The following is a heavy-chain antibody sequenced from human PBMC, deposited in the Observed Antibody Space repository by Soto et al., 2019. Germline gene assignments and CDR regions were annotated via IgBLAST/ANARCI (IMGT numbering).Heavy chain of an antibody. Sequence: PGGSLRLSCAASGFTFNSYSMNWVRQAPGKGLEWVSYIGGSSNSIYYADSVKGRFTVPRDNAKNSLYLQMNSLRDEDTAVYYCARDLAVGAYAHFDYWGQGTLVTVSS. J-gene: IGHJ4*02. V-gene: IGHV3-48*02. CDR2: IGGSSNSI. CDR1: GFTFNSYS. CDR3: ARDLAVGAYAHFDY. D-gene: IGHD1-26*01.